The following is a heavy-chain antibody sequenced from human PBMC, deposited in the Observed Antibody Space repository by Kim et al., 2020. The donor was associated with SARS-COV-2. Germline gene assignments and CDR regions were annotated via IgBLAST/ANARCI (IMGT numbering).Heavy chain of an antibody. V-gene: IGHV3-30*18. CDR1: GFTFSSYG. CDR3: AKSHVRGVILTWDQLSYYGMDV. J-gene: IGHJ6*02. CDR2: ISYDGSNK. Sequence: GGSLRLSCAASGFTFSSYGMHWVRQAPGKGLEWVAVISYDGSNKYYADSVKGRFTISRDNSKNTLYLQMNSLRAEDTAVYYCAKSHVRGVILTWDQLSYYGMDVWGQGTTGTVSS. D-gene: IGHD3-10*01.